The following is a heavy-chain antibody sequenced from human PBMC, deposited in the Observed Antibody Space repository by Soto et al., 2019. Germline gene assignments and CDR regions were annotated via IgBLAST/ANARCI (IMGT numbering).Heavy chain of an antibody. J-gene: IGHJ6*03. CDR2: ISYSGST. CDR1: GGAIRTYY. V-gene: IGHV4-59*01. CDR3: ARDNSGYSGRYSYYYMDV. D-gene: IGHD5-12*01. Sequence: SETLSLTCTVSGGAIRTYYWSWIRQPPGKGLEWIGYISYSGSTSYNPSLKSRVTISVDTSKNQFSLKLSSVTAADTAVYYCARDNSGYSGRYSYYYMDVWGKGTTVTVSS.